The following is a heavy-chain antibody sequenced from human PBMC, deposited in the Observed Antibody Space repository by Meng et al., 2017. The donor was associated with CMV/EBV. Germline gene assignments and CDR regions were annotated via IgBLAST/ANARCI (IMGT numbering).Heavy chain of an antibody. J-gene: IGHJ4*02. D-gene: IGHD6-13*01. V-gene: IGHV4-39*01. Sequence: GSLRLSCTVSGGSISSSSYYWGWIRQPPGTGLEWIGSIYYSGSTYYNPSLKSRVTISVDTSKNQFSLKLSSVTAADTAVYYCARLAAAGLATLDYWGQGTLVTVSS. CDR2: IYYSGST. CDR1: GGSISSSSYY. CDR3: ARLAAAGLATLDY.